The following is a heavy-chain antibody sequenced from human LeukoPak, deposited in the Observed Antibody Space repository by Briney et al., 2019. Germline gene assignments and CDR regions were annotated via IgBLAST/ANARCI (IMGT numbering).Heavy chain of an antibody. V-gene: IGHV3-30*02. CDR2: IRYDGSNK. J-gene: IGHJ6*03. D-gene: IGHD1-26*01. CDR1: GFNFSSYG. Sequence: PGGSLRLSCAGSGFNFSSYGMHWVRQAPGKGLEWVAFIRYDGSNKYYADSVKGRFTISRDNSKNTLYLQMNSLRAEDTAVYYCAKALRPTTYYYYYMDVWGKGTTVTISS. CDR3: AKALRPTTYYYYYMDV.